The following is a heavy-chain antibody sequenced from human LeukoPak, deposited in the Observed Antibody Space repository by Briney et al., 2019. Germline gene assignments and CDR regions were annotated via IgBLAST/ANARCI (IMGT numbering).Heavy chain of an antibody. CDR3: AREWENGRAQRRANFDY. CDR2: IYYSGST. J-gene: IGHJ4*02. V-gene: IGHV4-39*02. D-gene: IGHD1-26*01. CDR1: GGSISSSSYY. Sequence: SETLSLTCTVSGGSISSSSYYWGWIRQPPGKGLEWIGSIYYSGSTYYNPSLKSRVTISVDTSKNQFSLKLSSVTAADTAVYYWAREWENGRAQRRANFDYGGRETLVTVPS.